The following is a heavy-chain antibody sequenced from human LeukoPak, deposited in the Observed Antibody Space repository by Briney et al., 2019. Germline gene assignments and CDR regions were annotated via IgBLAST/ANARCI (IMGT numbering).Heavy chain of an antibody. V-gene: IGHV4-34*01. CDR2: INHSGST. D-gene: IGHD1-14*01. CDR3: ARYHRYYYYMDV. CDR1: GGSFSGYY. Sequence: SETLSLTCAVYGGSFSGYYWSWIRQPPGKGLEWIGEINHSGSTNYNPSPKSRVTISVDTSKNQFSLKLSSVAAADTAVYYCARYHRYYYYMDVWGKGTTVTVSS. J-gene: IGHJ6*03.